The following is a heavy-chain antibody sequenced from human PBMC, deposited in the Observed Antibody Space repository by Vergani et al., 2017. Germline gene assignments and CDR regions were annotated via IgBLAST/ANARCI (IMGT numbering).Heavy chain of an antibody. J-gene: IGHJ6*03. CDR1: GGTFSSYA. CDR2: IIPIFGTE. D-gene: IGHD6-6*01. Sequence: QVQLVQSGAEVKKPGSSVKVSCKASGGTFSSYAISWVRQAPGQGLEWMGGIIPIFGTENYAQKFQGRVTITADESTSTAYMELSSLRSEDTAVYYCASAXAARPHYYYYYMDVWGKGTTVTVSS. V-gene: IGHV1-69*01. CDR3: ASAXAARPHYYYYYMDV.